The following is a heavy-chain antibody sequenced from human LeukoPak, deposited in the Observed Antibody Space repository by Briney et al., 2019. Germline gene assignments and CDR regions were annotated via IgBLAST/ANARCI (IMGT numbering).Heavy chain of an antibody. J-gene: IGHJ5*02. D-gene: IGHD6-6*01. Sequence: SVKVSCKDSGATFISYAISWVRQAPGQGLEWMGGIIPIFGTASSAQKFQGRVTTTTEEFTSTAYMGLSSPRYTGTRAYYSARLTSSIAAPVDWFDPWGQGTLVTVSS. CDR3: ARLTSSIAAPVDWFDP. V-gene: IGHV1-69*05. CDR2: IIPIFGTA. CDR1: GATFISYA.